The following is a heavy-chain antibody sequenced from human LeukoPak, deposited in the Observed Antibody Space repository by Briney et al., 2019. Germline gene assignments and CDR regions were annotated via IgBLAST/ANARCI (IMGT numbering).Heavy chain of an antibody. D-gene: IGHD3-10*01. V-gene: IGHV3-9*01. CDR3: AKDIFTMVRGVVDY. Sequence: QSGGSLRLSCAASGFTFDDYAMHWVRHAPGKGLEWVSGISWNSGSIGYADSVKGRFTISRDNAKNSLYLQMNSLRAEDTALYYCAKDIFTMVRGVVDYWGQGTLVTVSS. CDR2: ISWNSGSI. J-gene: IGHJ4*02. CDR1: GFTFDDYA.